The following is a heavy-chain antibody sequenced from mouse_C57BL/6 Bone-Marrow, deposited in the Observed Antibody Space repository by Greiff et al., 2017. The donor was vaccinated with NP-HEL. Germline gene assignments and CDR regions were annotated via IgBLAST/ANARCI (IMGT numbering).Heavy chain of an antibody. CDR1: GFSLTSYG. V-gene: IGHV2-2*01. CDR3: ARKGYYGSRPLAMDY. Sequence: QVQLKESGPGLVQPSQSLSITCTVSGFSLTSYGVHWVRQSPGKGLEWLGVIWSGGSTDYNAAFISRLSISKDNSKSQVFFKMNSLQADDTAIYYSARKGYYGSRPLAMDYWGQGTSVTVSS. CDR2: IWSGGST. J-gene: IGHJ4*01. D-gene: IGHD1-1*01.